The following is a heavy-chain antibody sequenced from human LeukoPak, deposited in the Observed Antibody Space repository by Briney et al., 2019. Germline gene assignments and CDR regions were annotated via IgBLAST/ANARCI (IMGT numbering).Heavy chain of an antibody. CDR1: GFTFSSYS. Sequence: GGSLRLSCAASGFTFSSYSMNWVRQAPGKGLEWVSYISSSGSTIYYADSVKGRFTISRDNAKNSLYLQMNSLRAEDTAVYYCAREYAGSYDYYYYMDVWGKGTTVTVSS. CDR3: AREYAGSYDYYYYMDV. V-gene: IGHV3-48*04. CDR2: ISSSGSTI. J-gene: IGHJ6*03. D-gene: IGHD1-26*01.